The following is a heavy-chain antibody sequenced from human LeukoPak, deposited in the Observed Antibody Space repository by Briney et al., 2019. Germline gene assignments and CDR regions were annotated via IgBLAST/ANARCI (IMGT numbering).Heavy chain of an antibody. CDR3: ARETKLAS. V-gene: IGHV4-59*01. D-gene: IGHD6-13*01. Sequence: SGTLSLTCTVSGVSISNYYWSWMRQPPGKGLEWMGYINYSGSSNYNPSLKSRVTMSVDTYKSQFSLKLSSVTAADTAVYYCARETKLASWGQGTLVTVSS. J-gene: IGHJ5*02. CDR1: GVSISNYY. CDR2: INYSGSS.